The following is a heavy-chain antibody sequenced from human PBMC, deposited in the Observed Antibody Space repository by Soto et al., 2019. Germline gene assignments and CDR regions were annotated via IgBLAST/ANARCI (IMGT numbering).Heavy chain of an antibody. CDR2: ISAYNGNT. Sequence: QVRLVQSGAEVKKPGASVKVSCKASGYTFTSYGISWVRQAPGQGLEWMGWISAYNGNTNYAQKLQGRVTMTTDTSKSKAYMELRSLRSDDTAVYYCARNGVVVTPTRLGWFDPWGQGTLVTVSS. CDR1: GYTFTSYG. D-gene: IGHD2-21*02. J-gene: IGHJ5*02. V-gene: IGHV1-18*01. CDR3: ARNGVVVTPTRLGWFDP.